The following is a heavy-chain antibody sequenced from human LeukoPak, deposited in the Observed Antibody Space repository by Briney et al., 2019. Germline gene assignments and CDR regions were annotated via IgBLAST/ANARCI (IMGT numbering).Heavy chain of an antibody. V-gene: IGHV3-7*05. J-gene: IGHJ4*02. Sequence: PGGSLRLSCATSGFTFSSYWMSWVRQAAGKGLEWVANIKQDGSQKYYVDSVKGRFTISRDNAKNTLDLQMNSLRTEDTAVYYCTPVGDTSSWRSDYWGQGTLVTVST. CDR1: GFTFSSYW. D-gene: IGHD6-13*01. CDR2: IKQDGSQK. CDR3: TPVGDTSSWRSDY.